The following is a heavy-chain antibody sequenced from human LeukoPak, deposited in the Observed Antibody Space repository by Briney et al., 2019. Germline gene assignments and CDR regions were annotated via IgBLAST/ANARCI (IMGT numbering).Heavy chain of an antibody. V-gene: IGHV3-23*01. D-gene: IGHD6-19*01. CDR1: GFTFSNYA. Sequence: GGALRLSCAASGFTFSNYAMNWVRHAPGKGLERVAAISGSGAATFNADSVKGRFTIPRDNSKNTLYLQMNSLRAEDTAVYYCAKDLSSGWYPYYFDFWGRGTLVTVSS. CDR2: ISGSGAAT. J-gene: IGHJ4*02. CDR3: AKDLSSGWYPYYFDF.